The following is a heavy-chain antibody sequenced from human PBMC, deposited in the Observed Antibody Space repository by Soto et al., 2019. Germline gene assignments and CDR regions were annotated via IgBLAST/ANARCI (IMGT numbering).Heavy chain of an antibody. D-gene: IGHD6-25*01. V-gene: IGHV1-8*01. Sequence: ASVEVSCKASGDTFIKYDINWVRQATGQGLEWMGWMNPSNGNAGYAQNFRGRVTMTSNTSITTAYMEMSGLRYEDTAVYYCARRKERSGPNYFDVWGQGTLVTVSS. CDR2: MNPSNGNA. J-gene: IGHJ4*02. CDR1: GDTFIKYD. CDR3: ARRKERSGPNYFDV.